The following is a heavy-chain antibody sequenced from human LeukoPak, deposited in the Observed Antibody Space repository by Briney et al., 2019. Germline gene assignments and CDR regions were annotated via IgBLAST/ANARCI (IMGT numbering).Heavy chain of an antibody. V-gene: IGHV3-48*01. CDR2: ITDTGSSI. CDR1: GFPFNSYS. D-gene: IGHD5-12*01. J-gene: IGHJ4*02. CDR3: ARDRPLSGYDFDS. Sequence: GGSLRLSCAASGFPFNSYSMNLVRQAPGKGLEWLSYITDTGSSIFYAESVKGRFTISRDNARNALYLQMNSLRAEDTAIYYCARDRPLSGYDFDSWGQGTLVTVSS.